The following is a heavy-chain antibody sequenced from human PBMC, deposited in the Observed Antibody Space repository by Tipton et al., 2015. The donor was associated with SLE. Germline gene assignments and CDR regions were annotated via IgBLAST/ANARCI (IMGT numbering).Heavy chain of an antibody. CDR2: IYYSGST. D-gene: IGHD1-14*01. J-gene: IGHJ3*02. Sequence: LRLSCADSGYSISSGYYWGWIRQPPGKGLEWIGYIYYSGSTYYNPSLKSRVTISVDTSKNQFSLKLSSVTAADTAVYYCARLNRYDAFDIWGQGTMVTVSS. V-gene: IGHV4-38-2*01. CDR1: GYSISSGYY. CDR3: ARLNRYDAFDI.